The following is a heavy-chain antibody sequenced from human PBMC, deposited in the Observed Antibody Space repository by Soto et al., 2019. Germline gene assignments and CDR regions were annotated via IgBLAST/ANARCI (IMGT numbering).Heavy chain of an antibody. CDR1: GGSIGSGGYY. CDR2: IYYSGST. CDR3: ASRRVPHDAFDI. Sequence: PSETLSLTWTVSGGSIGSGGYYWSWIRQHPGKGLEWIGYIYYSGSTYYNPSLKSRVTISVDTPKNQFSLKLSSVTAADTAVYYCASRRVPHDAFDIWGQGTMVTVSS. J-gene: IGHJ3*02. V-gene: IGHV4-31*02.